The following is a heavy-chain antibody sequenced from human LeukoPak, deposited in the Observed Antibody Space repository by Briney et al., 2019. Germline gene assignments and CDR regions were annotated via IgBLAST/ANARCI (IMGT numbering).Heavy chain of an antibody. CDR2: ISGSGGST. V-gene: IGHV3-23*01. CDR1: GFTFSSYA. D-gene: IGHD3-22*01. J-gene: IGHJ4*02. Sequence: PGGSLRLSCAASGFTFSSYAMSWVRQAPGKGLEWVSAISGSGGSTYYADSVKGRFTISRDNSKNSLYLQMNSLRAEDTAVYYCAREEYDSSGYQAGYWGQGTLVTVSS. CDR3: AREEYDSSGYQAGY.